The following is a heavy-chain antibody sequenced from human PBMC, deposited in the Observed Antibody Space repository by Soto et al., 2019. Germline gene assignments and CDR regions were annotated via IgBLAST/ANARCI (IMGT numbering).Heavy chain of an antibody. CDR1: GFTFSTYW. D-gene: IGHD3-22*01. V-gene: IGHV3-7*02. Sequence: PGGSLRLSCAASGFTFSTYWMPWVRQPPGKGLEWLANIKEDVSQKCYVDSVKGRFTISRDNAKNSLSLQMNNLRGEDTAMYYCARGYDKSGKRPDYWGQGA. J-gene: IGHJ4*02. CDR3: ARGYDKSGKRPDY. CDR2: IKEDVSQK.